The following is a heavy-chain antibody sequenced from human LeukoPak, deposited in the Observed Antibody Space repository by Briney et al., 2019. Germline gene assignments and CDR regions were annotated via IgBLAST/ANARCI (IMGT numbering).Heavy chain of an antibody. CDR1: GFTFSSYS. J-gene: IGHJ6*03. CDR3: ARGHGQLVPYYYYMDV. CDR2: ISSSSSTI. D-gene: IGHD6-13*01. V-gene: IGHV3-48*01. Sequence: GGSLRLSCAASGFTFSSYSMNWVREAPGKGLEGVSYISSSSSTIYYADSVKGRFTISRDNAKNSLYLQMNSLRAEDTAVYYCARGHGQLVPYYYYMDVWGKGTTVTVSS.